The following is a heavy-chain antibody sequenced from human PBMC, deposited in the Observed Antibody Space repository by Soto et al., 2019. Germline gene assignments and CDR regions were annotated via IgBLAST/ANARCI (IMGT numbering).Heavy chain of an antibody. Sequence: PSETLSLTCTVSGGSISSYYWSWIRQPPGKGLEWIGYIYYSGSTNYNPSLKSRVTISVDTSKNQFSLKLSSVTAADTAVYYCARERSGYSYCFYGNGVCRHVTTVT. CDR1: GGSISSYY. CDR3: ARERSGYSYCFYGNGV. D-gene: IGHD5-18*01. V-gene: IGHV4-59*01. J-gene: IGHJ6*01. CDR2: IYYSGST.